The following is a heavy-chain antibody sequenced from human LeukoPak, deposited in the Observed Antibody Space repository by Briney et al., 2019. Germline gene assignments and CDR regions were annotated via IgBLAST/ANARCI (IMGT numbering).Heavy chain of an antibody. J-gene: IGHJ4*02. D-gene: IGHD1-26*01. Sequence: SGGSLRLSCAASGFTFTSYSMNWVRQAPGKGLEWVSTISGGGGSTYYADSVKGRFTISGDNSKNTLYLQVNSLRAEDTAVYYCAKGGKWDVTPFDYWGQGTLVIVSS. CDR2: ISGGGGST. CDR1: GFTFTSYS. CDR3: AKGGKWDVTPFDY. V-gene: IGHV3-23*01.